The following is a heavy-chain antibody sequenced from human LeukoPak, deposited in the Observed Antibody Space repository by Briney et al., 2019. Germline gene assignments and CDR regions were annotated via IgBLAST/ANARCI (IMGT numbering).Heavy chain of an antibody. D-gene: IGHD5-18*01. CDR1: GGSISSFF. J-gene: IGHJ4*02. CDR3: ARGGTWIQV. V-gene: IGHV4-59*08. CDR2: IYYSGST. Sequence: SETLSLTCTVSGGSISSFFWSWIRQPPGKGLEWIGYIYYSGSTNYNPSLKSRVTISGDTSKNQFSLKLSSVTAADTAVYYCARGGTWIQVWGQGTLVTVSS.